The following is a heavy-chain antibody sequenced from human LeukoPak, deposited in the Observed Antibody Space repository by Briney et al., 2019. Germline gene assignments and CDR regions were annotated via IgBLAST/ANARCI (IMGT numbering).Heavy chain of an antibody. CDR2: INPNSGGT. J-gene: IGHJ4*02. CDR1: GYTFTGYY. Sequence: ASVKVSCKAPGYTFTGYYVHWVRQAPGQGLEWMGWINPNSGGTKYAQKFQGRATMTRDTSISSAYMEVSRLRSDDTAVYYCARENTNLDYWGQGTLVTVSS. CDR3: ARENTNLDY. V-gene: IGHV1-2*02.